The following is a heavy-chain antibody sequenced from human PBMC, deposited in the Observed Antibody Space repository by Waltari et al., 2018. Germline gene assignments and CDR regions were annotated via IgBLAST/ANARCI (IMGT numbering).Heavy chain of an antibody. CDR3: ARGVDPDY. Sequence: QVQLQESGPGLVKPSETLSLTGTVPGASIRTYYWSWIRQPPGKGLEWIGYIYFSGSTKYNPSLKSRATISLDTSKNQFSLKVRSLSAADTAIYYCARGVDPDYWGQGTLVTVSS. CDR1: GASIRTYY. J-gene: IGHJ4*02. D-gene: IGHD5-12*01. V-gene: IGHV4-59*01. CDR2: IYFSGST.